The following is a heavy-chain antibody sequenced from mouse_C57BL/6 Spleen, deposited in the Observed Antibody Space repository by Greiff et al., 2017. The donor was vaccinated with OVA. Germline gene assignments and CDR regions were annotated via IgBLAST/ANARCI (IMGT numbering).Heavy chain of an antibody. V-gene: IGHV1-9*01. D-gene: IGHD2-1*01. CDR2: ILPGSGST. J-gene: IGHJ4*01. Sequence: LQESGAELMKPGASVKLSCKATGYTFTGYWIEWVKQRPGHGLEWIGEILPGSGSTTYNETFKDMATFTADTSSNTAYMQLSSLTTEDSATYYCARSGNSPYYAMDYWGQGTSVTVSS. CDR3: ARSGNSPYYAMDY. CDR1: GYTFTGYW.